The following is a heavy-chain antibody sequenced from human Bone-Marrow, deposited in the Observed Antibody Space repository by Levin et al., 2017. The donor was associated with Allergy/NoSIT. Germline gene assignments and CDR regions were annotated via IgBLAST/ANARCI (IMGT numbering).Heavy chain of an antibody. V-gene: IGHV1-69*13. CDR3: ASWEVGATDYYYYYGMDV. CDR1: GGTFSSYA. CDR2: IIPIFGTA. Sequence: SVKVSCKASGGTFSSYAISWVRQAPGQGLEWMGGIIPIFGTANYAQKFQGRVTITADESTSTAYMELSSLRSEDTAVYYCASWEVGATDYYYYYGMDVWGQGTTVTVSS. D-gene: IGHD1-26*01. J-gene: IGHJ6*02.